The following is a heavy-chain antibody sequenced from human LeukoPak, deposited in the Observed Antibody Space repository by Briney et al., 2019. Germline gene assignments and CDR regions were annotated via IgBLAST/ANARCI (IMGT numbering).Heavy chain of an antibody. V-gene: IGHV3-30*04. CDR2: ISYEGSNK. D-gene: IGHD4-17*01. Sequence: GRSLRLSCAASGFTFSSYAMHWVRQAPGKGLEWVAVISYEGSNKYNADSVKGRFTISRDNPKNTLYLQMNSLRAEDTAVYYFARFAYGDYRAFDYWGQGTLVTVSS. CDR1: GFTFSSYA. J-gene: IGHJ4*02. CDR3: ARFAYGDYRAFDY.